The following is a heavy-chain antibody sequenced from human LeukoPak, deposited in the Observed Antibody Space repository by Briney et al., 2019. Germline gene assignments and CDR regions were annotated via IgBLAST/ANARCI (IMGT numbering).Heavy chain of an antibody. Sequence: SSVKVSCKASGYTFTNYEINWVRQPTGQGLEWMGWMNPNNGDTGYAQKFQGRITMTRSTSVSTAYMELSSLRSEDTAVYNCAKGLGTYDSNDLTWPMISFWGQGTVVTVSS. CDR1: GYTFTNYE. J-gene: IGHJ4*02. D-gene: IGHD3-22*01. V-gene: IGHV1-8*01. CDR2: MNPNNGDT. CDR3: AKGLGTYDSNDLTWPMISF.